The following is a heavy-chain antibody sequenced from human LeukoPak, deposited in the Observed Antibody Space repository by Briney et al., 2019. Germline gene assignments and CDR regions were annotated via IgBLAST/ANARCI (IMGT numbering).Heavy chain of an antibody. Sequence: ASVTVSCKASGYTFTSYGISWVRQAPGQGLEWMGWISAYNCNTNYAQKLQGRVTMTTDTSTSTAYMELRSLRSDDTAVYYCARDHIVVVPAATLYYGMDVWGQGTTVTVSS. CDR1: GYTFTSYG. CDR3: ARDHIVVVPAATLYYGMDV. D-gene: IGHD2-2*01. J-gene: IGHJ6*02. V-gene: IGHV1-18*01. CDR2: ISAYNCNT.